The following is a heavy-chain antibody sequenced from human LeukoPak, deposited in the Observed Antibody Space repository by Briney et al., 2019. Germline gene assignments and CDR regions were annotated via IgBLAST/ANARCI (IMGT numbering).Heavy chain of an antibody. CDR2: IYSGGST. Sequence: GGSLRLSCAASGFTVSSNYMSWVRQAPGKGLEWVSVIYSGGSTYYADSVKGRFTISRDNSKNTLYLQMNSLRAEDTAVYYCVRDHLGGGAMLRGAPRWGQGTLVTVSS. CDR1: GFTVSSNY. J-gene: IGHJ4*02. D-gene: IGHD3-10*01. V-gene: IGHV3-66*01. CDR3: VRDHLGGGAMLRGAPR.